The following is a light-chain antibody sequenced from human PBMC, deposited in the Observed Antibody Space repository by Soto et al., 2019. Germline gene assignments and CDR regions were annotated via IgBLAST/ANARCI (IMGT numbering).Light chain of an antibody. J-gene: IGKJ1*01. V-gene: IGKV3-20*01. CDR2: GAS. CDR3: QQYGDSPWT. CDR1: QSVTTN. Sequence: EVVMTQSPATLSVSPGERVTFSCRASQSVTTNLAWYQHKPGQSPRLLISGASTGASGIPDRFSGSGSGRDFTLTISRLEPEDFTVYHCQQYGDSPWTFGQGTKVDIK.